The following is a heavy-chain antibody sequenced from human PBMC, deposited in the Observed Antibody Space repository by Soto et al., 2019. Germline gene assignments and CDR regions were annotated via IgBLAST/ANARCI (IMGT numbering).Heavy chain of an antibody. CDR3: ARHLLLYYYDSSGYYLRDAFDI. V-gene: IGHV4-59*08. D-gene: IGHD3-22*01. CDR1: GGSISSYY. Sequence: SETLSLTCTVSGGSISSYYWSWIRQPPGKGLEWIGYIYYSGSTNYNPSLKSRVTISVDTSKNQFSLKLSSVTAADTAVYYCARHLLLYYYDSSGYYLRDAFDICGQGTMVTVSS. CDR2: IYYSGST. J-gene: IGHJ3*02.